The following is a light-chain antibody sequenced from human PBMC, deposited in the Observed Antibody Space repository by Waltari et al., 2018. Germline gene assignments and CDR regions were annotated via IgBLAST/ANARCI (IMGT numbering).Light chain of an antibody. J-gene: IGKJ1*01. CDR2: DAS. CDR1: QSVGRY. Sequence: SPGERATLSCRASQSVGRYLAWDQQKPGQAPRLLIYDASTRATGIPDRFSGSGSGTDFSLTISRLESEDFAVYYCQKYVNLPATFGQGTKGEIK. CDR3: QKYVNLPAT. V-gene: IGKV3-20*01.